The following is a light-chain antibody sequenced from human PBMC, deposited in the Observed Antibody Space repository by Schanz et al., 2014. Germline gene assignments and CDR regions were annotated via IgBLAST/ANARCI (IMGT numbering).Light chain of an antibody. Sequence: QSALTQPPSASGSPGQSVAISCTGTSSDVGGYNYVSWYQHHPGKAPKLIIYEVNNRRSGVPDRFSGSKSGNTASLTVSGLQADDEADYYCSSYAGSNNMVFGGRTKLPVL. J-gene: IGLJ2*01. CDR1: SSDVGGYNY. CDR2: EVN. CDR3: SSYAGSNNMV. V-gene: IGLV2-8*01.